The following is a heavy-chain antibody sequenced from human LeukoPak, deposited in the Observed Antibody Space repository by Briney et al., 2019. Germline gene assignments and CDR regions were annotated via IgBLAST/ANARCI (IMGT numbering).Heavy chain of an antibody. D-gene: IGHD4-11*01. V-gene: IGHV3-21*01. CDR3: ARDGNSNPLYYYYMDV. Sequence: GGSLRLSCAASGFTSSSYSMNWVRQAPGKGLEWVSSISSSSSYIYYADSVKGRFTISRDNAKNSLYLQMNSLRAKDTAVYYCARDGNSNPLYYYYMDVWGKGTTVTVSS. CDR1: GFTSSSYS. CDR2: ISSSSSYI. J-gene: IGHJ6*03.